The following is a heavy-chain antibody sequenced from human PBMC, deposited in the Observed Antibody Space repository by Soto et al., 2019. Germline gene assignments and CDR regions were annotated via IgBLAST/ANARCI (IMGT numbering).Heavy chain of an antibody. J-gene: IGHJ3*02. Sequence: SETLSLTCAVSGGSISSSNWWSWVRQPPGKGLEWIGEIYHSGSTNYNPSLKSRVTISVDKSKNQFSLKLSSVTAADTAVYYCATGTEYYDILTGYPRLGAFDIWGQGTMVTVSS. CDR2: IYHSGST. CDR1: GGSISSSNW. V-gene: IGHV4-4*02. CDR3: ATGTEYYDILTGYPRLGAFDI. D-gene: IGHD3-9*01.